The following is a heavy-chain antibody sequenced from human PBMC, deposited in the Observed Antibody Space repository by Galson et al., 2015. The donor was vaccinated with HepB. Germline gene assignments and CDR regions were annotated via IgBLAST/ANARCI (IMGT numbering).Heavy chain of an antibody. CDR1: GFTFSTYG. V-gene: IGHV3-33*01. D-gene: IGHD2-2*01. CDR2: IWYDGSNK. CDR3: ARDRSTSLWSYYFDY. Sequence: SLRLSCAASGFTFSTYGMHWVRQAPGKGLEWVAVIWYDGSNKYYADSVKGRFTISRDNSKNTLYLQMNSLRAEDTAVYYCARDRSTSLWSYYFDYWGQGTLVTVSS. J-gene: IGHJ4*02.